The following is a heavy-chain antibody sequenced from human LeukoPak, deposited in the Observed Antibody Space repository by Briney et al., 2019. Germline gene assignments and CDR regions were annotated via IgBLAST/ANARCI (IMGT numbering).Heavy chain of an antibody. J-gene: IGHJ3*02. Sequence: GGSLRLSCTASGFTVSSNDMSWVRQAPGKGLEWVAVISYDGSNKYYADSVKGRFTISRDNSKNTLYLQMNSLRAEDTAVYYCAKDLWFGELGAGAFDIWGQGTMVTVSS. V-gene: IGHV3-30*18. D-gene: IGHD3-10*01. CDR1: GFTVSSND. CDR2: ISYDGSNK. CDR3: AKDLWFGELGAGAFDI.